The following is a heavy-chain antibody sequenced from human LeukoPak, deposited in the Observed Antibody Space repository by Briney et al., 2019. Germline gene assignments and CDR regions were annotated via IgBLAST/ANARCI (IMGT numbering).Heavy chain of an antibody. V-gene: IGHV4-34*01. D-gene: IGHD2-8*02. CDR3: ARNCTADNDVSRSRDKWFDP. CDR2: INHSGST. J-gene: IGHJ5*02. CDR1: GGSFSGYY. Sequence: PSETLSLTCAVYGGSFSGYYWSWIRQPPGKGLEWIGEINHSGSTNYNPSLKSRVTISVDTSKNQFSLKLSSVTAADTAVYYCARNCTADNDVSRSRDKWFDPWGHGTLVTVSS.